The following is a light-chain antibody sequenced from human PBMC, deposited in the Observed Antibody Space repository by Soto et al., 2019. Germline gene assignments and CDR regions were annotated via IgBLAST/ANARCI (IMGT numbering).Light chain of an antibody. J-gene: IGKJ2*01. Sequence: DIQMTQSPASLSASVGDRVTITCRAGQSVSSYLNWYQQKPGEAPKLLIYDASTLQSGVPARFSGRGSGTNFNLTISSLQHEDFATYCCQQTFSAPVTFGQGTMLEI. V-gene: IGKV1-39*01. CDR1: QSVSSY. CDR2: DAS. CDR3: QQTFSAPVT.